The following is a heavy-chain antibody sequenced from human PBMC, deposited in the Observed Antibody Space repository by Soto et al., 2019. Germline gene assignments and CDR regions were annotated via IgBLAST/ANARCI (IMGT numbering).Heavy chain of an antibody. Sequence: QPGGSLRLSCAPSGFTFSTYGMHCFRQAPVNGLEWVAVIWYDGSNQYYAGSVKGRFTIARDNSKNTLHLQMNSLRAEDTAVYYCARDLGTFNYGSSYFDYWGQGTPVTVSS. J-gene: IGHJ4*02. D-gene: IGHD3-10*01. V-gene: IGHV3-33*01. CDR3: ARDLGTFNYGSSYFDY. CDR1: GFTFSTYG. CDR2: IWYDGSNQ.